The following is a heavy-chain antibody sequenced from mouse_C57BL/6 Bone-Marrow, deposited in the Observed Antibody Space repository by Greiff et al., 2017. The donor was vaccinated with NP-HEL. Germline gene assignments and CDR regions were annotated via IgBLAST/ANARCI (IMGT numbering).Heavy chain of an antibody. CDR3: AKLSYYDYDGGGYYAMDY. CDR1: GYTFTSYW. D-gene: IGHD2-4*01. J-gene: IGHJ4*01. V-gene: IGHV1-50*01. CDR2: IDPSDSYT. Sequence: QVQLQQPGAELVKPGASVRLSCKASGYTFTSYWMQWVKQRPGQGLEWIGEIDPSDSYTNYNQKFKGKATLTVDTSSSPAYMQLSSLTSEDSAVYYVAKLSYYDYDGGGYYAMDYWGQGTSVTVSS.